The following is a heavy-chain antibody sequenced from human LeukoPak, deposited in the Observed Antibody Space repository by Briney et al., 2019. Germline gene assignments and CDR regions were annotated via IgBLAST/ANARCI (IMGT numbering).Heavy chain of an antibody. Sequence: GGSLRLSCAASGFTFSSYWMGWVRQAPGKGLEWVANIKQDGSEKYYVDSVKGRFTISRDNAKNSLYLQMNSLRAEDTAVYYCASGYCSGGSCSSSLFDYWGQGTLVTVSS. CDR3: ASGYCSGGSCSSSLFDY. J-gene: IGHJ4*02. CDR2: IKQDGSEK. D-gene: IGHD2-15*01. CDR1: GFTFSSYW. V-gene: IGHV3-7*01.